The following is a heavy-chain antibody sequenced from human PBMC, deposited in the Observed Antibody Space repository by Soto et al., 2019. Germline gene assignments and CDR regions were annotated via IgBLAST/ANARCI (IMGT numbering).Heavy chain of an antibody. CDR1: GGSFSTDY. D-gene: IGHD6-6*01. V-gene: IGHV4-34*01. J-gene: IGHJ4*02. Sequence: QVQLQQWGAGLLKPSETLSLTCAVYGGSFSTDYWSWIRQPPGKGLEWIGEINPSGGTNYNPSLKSRVTISVATSKSQFSLKLSAVTAAATAVYYCARVLAARASRDFDYWGQGTLVTVSS. CDR2: INPSGGT. CDR3: ARVLAARASRDFDY.